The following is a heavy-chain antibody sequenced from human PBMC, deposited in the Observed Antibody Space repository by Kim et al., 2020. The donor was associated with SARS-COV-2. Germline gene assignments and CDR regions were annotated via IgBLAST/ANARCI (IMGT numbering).Heavy chain of an antibody. D-gene: IGHD6-13*01. CDR3: ARRPLGAAAGKGWFDP. V-gene: IGHV5-51*01. CDR2: IYPGDSDT. J-gene: IGHJ5*02. Sequence: GESLKISCKGSGYSFTTYWIAWVRQIPGKGLEWMGIIYPGDSDTRYSPSFQGQVTISADKSITTAFLQWTSLKASDTAMYYCARRPLGAAAGKGWFDPWGQGTLVTVSS. CDR1: GYSFTTYW.